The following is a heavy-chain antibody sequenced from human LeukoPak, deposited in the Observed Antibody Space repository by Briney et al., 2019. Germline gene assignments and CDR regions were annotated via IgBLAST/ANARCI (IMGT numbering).Heavy chain of an antibody. CDR1: GFTFSSYS. CDR3: AKGLRSSMVVFDY. CDR2: ISGSGGST. V-gene: IGHV3-23*01. Sequence: GGSLRLSCAASGFTFSSYSMNWVRQAPGKGLEWVSAISGSGGSTYYADSVKGRFTISRDNSKNTLYLQMNSLRAEDTAVYYCAKGLRSSMVVFDYWGQGTLVTVSS. J-gene: IGHJ4*02. D-gene: IGHD3-3*01.